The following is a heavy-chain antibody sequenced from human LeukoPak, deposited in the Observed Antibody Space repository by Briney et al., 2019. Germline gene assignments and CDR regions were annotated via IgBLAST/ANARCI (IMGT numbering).Heavy chain of an antibody. Sequence: ASVKVSCKASGGTFSSYAMSWVRQAPGQGLEWMGGIIPIFGTANYAQKFQGRVTITADESTSTAYMELSSLRSEDTAVYYCARGYYGDYWTFDYWGQGTLVTVSS. CDR2: IIPIFGTA. CDR3: ARGYYGDYWTFDY. V-gene: IGHV1-69*13. D-gene: IGHD4-17*01. J-gene: IGHJ4*02. CDR1: GGTFSSYA.